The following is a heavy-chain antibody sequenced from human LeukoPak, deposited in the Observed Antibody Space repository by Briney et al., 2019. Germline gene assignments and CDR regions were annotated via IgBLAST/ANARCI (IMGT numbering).Heavy chain of an antibody. D-gene: IGHD3-16*01. CDR3: AKDWTPHNRVYDCLDA. CDR2: IGSGADL. J-gene: IGHJ5*02. CDR1: GFAFGVHA. V-gene: IGHV3-23*01. Sequence: GGSLRLSCVGSGFAFGVHAMSWVRQAPGKGPEWVATIGSGADLFYAESVKGRFTISRYDPRNTVWLQMNSLRAEDTALYYCAKDWTPHNRVYDCLDAWGQGTQVTVSS.